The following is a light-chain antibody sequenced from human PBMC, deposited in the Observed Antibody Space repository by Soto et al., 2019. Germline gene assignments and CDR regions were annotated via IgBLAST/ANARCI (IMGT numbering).Light chain of an antibody. Sequence: EIVKTQSPATLSVSPGIKATLSCRASQSVSSNLAWYQQKPGQAPRLLIYGASTRATGIPARFSGSGSGTEFTLTISSLPSEDFAVYCSQLNKNLPPVTFGQLTKVDIE. V-gene: IGKV3-15*01. CDR1: QSVSSN. CDR3: QLNKNLPPVT. J-gene: IGKJ1*01. CDR2: GAS.